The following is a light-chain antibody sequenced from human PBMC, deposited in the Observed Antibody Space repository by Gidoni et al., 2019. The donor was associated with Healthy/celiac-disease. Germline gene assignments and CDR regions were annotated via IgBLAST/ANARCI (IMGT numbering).Light chain of an antibody. V-gene: IGLV3-1*01. CDR2: HAS. CDR1: KLGDKY. Sequence: SYQLTQPPSVSVSPGQTASITCSGDKLGDKYACWYQQKPGQSPVLVIYHASKRPSGIPARFSGSNSGNTATLTISGTQAMDEAYYYCQAWDSSTAVVFGGGTKLTVL. J-gene: IGLJ2*01. CDR3: QAWDSSTAVV.